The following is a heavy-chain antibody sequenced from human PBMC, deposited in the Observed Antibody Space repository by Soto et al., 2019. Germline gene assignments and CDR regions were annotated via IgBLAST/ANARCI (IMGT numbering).Heavy chain of an antibody. V-gene: IGHV3-33*01. D-gene: IGHD2-2*01. CDR3: ARDLLKPPAAIPQIDY. J-gene: IGHJ4*02. CDR2: IWYDGSNK. Sequence: GGSLSLSCAASGFTFSSYGMHWVRQAPGKGLEWVAVIWYDGSNKYYADSVKGRFTISRDNSKNTLYLQMNSLRAEDTAVYYCARDLLKPPAAIPQIDYWGQGTLVTVSS. CDR1: GFTFSSYG.